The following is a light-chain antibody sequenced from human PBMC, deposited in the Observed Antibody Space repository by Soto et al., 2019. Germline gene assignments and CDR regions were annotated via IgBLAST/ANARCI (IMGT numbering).Light chain of an antibody. J-gene: IGKJ1*01. CDR3: QQYNSWPRT. V-gene: IGKV3-15*01. CDR1: QSVYSN. CDR2: GAS. Sequence: VVMTQSPATLSVSPGERATFSCRASQSVYSNLAWYQQKPGQAPRLLIYGASSRASRVPVRFSGSGSGTEFTLTISSVEPEDFAVYYCQQYNSWPRTFGQGTKVEIK.